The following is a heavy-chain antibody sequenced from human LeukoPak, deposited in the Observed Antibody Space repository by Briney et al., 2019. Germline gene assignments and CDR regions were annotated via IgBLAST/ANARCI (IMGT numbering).Heavy chain of an antibody. J-gene: IGHJ4*02. CDR1: GFTFSNAC. Sequence: GGSLRLSCAASGFTFSNACMSWVRQAPGKGLEWIGRIKTKSDGGTTDYAAPVKGRFTMSRDDSKNTLYLQMNMLETEDTALYYCAWHYFGYLGQGTLVTVSA. CDR3: AWHYFGY. V-gene: IGHV3-15*01. CDR2: IKTKSDGGTT.